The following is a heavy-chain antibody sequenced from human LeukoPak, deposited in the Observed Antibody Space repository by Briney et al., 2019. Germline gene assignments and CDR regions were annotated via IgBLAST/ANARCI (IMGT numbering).Heavy chain of an antibody. CDR3: TSWGDTTAEYFQR. Sequence: PGGSLRLSCVVSGFTFNRCWMNWVRQAPGKGLEWVAHINPDGRDTYYVDSAKGRFTISRDNAQNSMYLQMNSLRVEDTAVYYCTSWGDTTAEYFQRWGQGTLVTVSS. CDR2: INPDGRDT. CDR1: GFTFNRCW. V-gene: IGHV3-7*01. D-gene: IGHD2-21*02. J-gene: IGHJ1*01.